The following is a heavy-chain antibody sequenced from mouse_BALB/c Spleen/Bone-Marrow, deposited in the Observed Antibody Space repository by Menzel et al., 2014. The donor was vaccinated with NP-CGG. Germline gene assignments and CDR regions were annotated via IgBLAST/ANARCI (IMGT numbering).Heavy chain of an antibody. CDR1: GFDFSRYW. D-gene: IGHD1-2*01. CDR3: ARPDYYGCLNY. J-gene: IGHJ2*01. Sequence: EVKLMESGGGLVQPGGSLKLSCAASGFDFSRYWMSWVRQAPGKGLEWIGEINPDSRTINYSPSLKDKFIISRDNAKNTLYLRLNKVRSEDTALYYCARPDYYGCLNYWCQGTTLTVSS. V-gene: IGHV4-1*02. CDR2: INPDSRTI.